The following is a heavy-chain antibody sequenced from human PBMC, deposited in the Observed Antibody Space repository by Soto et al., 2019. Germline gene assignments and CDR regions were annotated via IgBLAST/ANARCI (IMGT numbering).Heavy chain of an antibody. Sequence: SETLSLTCTVSGGSIGIYYWNWIRQPPGKGLEWIGYIYYNENTNYDPSLKSRVTMSVDTSKNQFSLKLRSMTAADTAVYYCARDNGYFDYWGQGALVT. J-gene: IGHJ4*02. CDR1: GGSIGIYY. D-gene: IGHD2-8*01. CDR2: IYYNENT. V-gene: IGHV4-59*12. CDR3: ARDNGYFDY.